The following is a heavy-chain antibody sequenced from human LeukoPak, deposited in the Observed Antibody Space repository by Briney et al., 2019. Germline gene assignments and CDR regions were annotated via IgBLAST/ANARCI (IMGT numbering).Heavy chain of an antibody. J-gene: IGHJ5*02. CDR1: GFTFSSYS. D-gene: IGHD3-10*01. CDR3: ARDYGTGNSGITMVRGGIRFDP. V-gene: IGHV3-21*01. CDR2: ISSSSSYI. Sequence: GGSLRLSCAASGFTFSSYSMNWVRQAPGKGLEWVSSISSSSSYIYYADSVKGRFTISRDNAKNSLYLQMNSLRAEDTAVYYCARDYGTGNSGITMVRGGIRFDPWGQGTLVTVSS.